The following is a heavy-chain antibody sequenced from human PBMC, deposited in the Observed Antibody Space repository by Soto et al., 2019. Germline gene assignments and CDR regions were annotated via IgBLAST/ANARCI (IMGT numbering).Heavy chain of an antibody. J-gene: IGHJ4*02. Sequence: PSETLSLTCTVSGGSISSGDYYWSWIRQPPGKGLEWIGYIYYSGSTYYNPSLKSRVTISVDTSKNQFSLKLSSVTAADTAVYYCASYDILTGRIDYWGQGTLVTVSS. D-gene: IGHD3-9*01. V-gene: IGHV4-30-4*01. CDR3: ASYDILTGRIDY. CDR1: GGSISSGDYY. CDR2: IYYSGST.